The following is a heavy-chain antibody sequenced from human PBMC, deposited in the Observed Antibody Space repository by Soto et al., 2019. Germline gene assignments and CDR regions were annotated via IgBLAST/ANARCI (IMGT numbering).Heavy chain of an antibody. CDR3: ARVSVNYDFWSGQQNYYYYYGMDV. CDR2: INHSGST. D-gene: IGHD3-3*01. V-gene: IGHV4-34*01. Sequence: PSETLSLTCAVYGGSFSGYYWSWIRQPPGKGLEWIGEINHSGSTNYNPSLKSRVTISVDTSKNQFSLKLSSVTAADTAVYYCARVSVNYDFWSGQQNYYYYYGMDVCGQGPTVTVSS. J-gene: IGHJ6*02. CDR1: GGSFSGYY.